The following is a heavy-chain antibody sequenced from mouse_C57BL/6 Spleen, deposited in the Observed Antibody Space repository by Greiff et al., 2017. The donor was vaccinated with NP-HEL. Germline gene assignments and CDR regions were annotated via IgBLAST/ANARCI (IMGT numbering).Heavy chain of an antibody. D-gene: IGHD2-4*01. J-gene: IGHJ1*03. CDR3: ARVHYDYDEWYFDV. CDR2: IDPNSGGT. V-gene: IGHV1-72*01. CDR1: GYTFTSYW. Sequence: QVQLQQPGAELVKPGASVKLSCKASGYTFTSYWMHWVKQRPGRGLEWIGRIDPNSGGTKYNEKFKSKATLTVDKPSSTAYMQLSSLTSGDSAVYYCARVHYDYDEWYFDVWGTGTTVTVSS.